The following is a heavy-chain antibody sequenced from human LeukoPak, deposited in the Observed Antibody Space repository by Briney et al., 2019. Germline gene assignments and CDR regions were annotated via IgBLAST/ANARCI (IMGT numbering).Heavy chain of an antibody. Sequence: SQTLSLTCAVSGGSISSGGYSWSWIRQSPGKGLEWIGYIYHSGSTYYNPSLKSRVTISVDRSKNQFSLKLSSVTAADTAVYYCARTLNYYGSGSNRLNWFDPWGQGTLVTVSS. V-gene: IGHV4-30-2*06. D-gene: IGHD3-10*01. CDR2: IYHSGST. J-gene: IGHJ5*02. CDR1: GGSISSGGYS. CDR3: ARTLNYYGSGSNRLNWFDP.